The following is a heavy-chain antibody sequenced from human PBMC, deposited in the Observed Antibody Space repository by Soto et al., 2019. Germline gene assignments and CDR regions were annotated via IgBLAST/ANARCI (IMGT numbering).Heavy chain of an antibody. V-gene: IGHV1-69*13. D-gene: IGHD2-2*01. CDR1: GGTFSSYA. CDR3: ASRSKDTMPHNWYFDL. Sequence: GASVKVSCKASGGTFSSYAISWVRQAPGQGLEWMGGIIPIFGTANYAQKFQGRVTITADESTSTAYMELSSLRSEDTAVYYCASRSKDTMPHNWYFDLWGRGTLVTVS. J-gene: IGHJ2*01. CDR2: IIPIFGTA.